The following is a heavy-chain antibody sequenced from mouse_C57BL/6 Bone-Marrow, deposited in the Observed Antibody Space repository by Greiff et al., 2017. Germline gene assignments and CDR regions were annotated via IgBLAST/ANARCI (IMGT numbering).Heavy chain of an antibody. CDR1: EYEFRSHA. D-gene: IGHD6-1*01. J-gene: IGHJ3*01. V-gene: IGHV5-2*01. Sequence: EVKLMESGGGLVQPGESLKLSCASNEYEFRSHAMSWVRTTPEKRLELVAPISSDGGSNYYPDTMERRFIISRDKTKKSLYLQLSRLRSEDTALYYGARHITIAYWGQGTLVTVSA. CDR3: ARHITIAY. CDR2: ISSDGGSN.